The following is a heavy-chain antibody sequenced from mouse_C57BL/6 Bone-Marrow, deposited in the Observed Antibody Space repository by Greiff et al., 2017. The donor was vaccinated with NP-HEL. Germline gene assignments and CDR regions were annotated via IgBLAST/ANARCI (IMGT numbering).Heavy chain of an antibody. CDR1: EYEFPSHD. V-gene: IGHV5-2*01. D-gene: IGHD2-4*01. CDR2: INSDGGST. Sequence: DVKLVESGGGLVQPGESLKLSCESNEYEFPSHDMSWVRKTPEKRLELVAAINSDGGSTYYPDTMERRFIISRDNTKKTLYLQMSSLRSEDTALYYCARHWDYDEDYAMDYWGQGTSVTVSS. CDR3: ARHWDYDEDYAMDY. J-gene: IGHJ4*01.